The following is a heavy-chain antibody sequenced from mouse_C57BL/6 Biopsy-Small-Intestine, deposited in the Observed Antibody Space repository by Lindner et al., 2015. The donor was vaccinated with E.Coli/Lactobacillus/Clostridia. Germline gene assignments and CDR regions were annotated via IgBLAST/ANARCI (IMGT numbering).Heavy chain of an antibody. V-gene: IGHV14-1*01. CDR1: GYTLTELS. CDR2: FDPEDGET. J-gene: IGHJ1*03. D-gene: IGHD1-1*02. CDR3: TTGGGVSLYHYYYLDV. Sequence: SVKVSCKVSGYTLTELSMHWVRQAPGKGLEWMGGFDPEDGETIYAQKFQGRVTMTEGTSTETAYMELSSLRSEDTAVYYCTTGGGVSLYHYYYLDVWGKGTTVTVSS.